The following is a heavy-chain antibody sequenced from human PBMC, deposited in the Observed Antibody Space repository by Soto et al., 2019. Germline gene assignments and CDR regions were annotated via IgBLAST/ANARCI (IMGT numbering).Heavy chain of an antibody. Sequence: QMQLVQSGAEVKKTGSTVTVSCRALGNTFTYCYLHWVRQAPGQALEWMGWITPFRGDVDYAQKFQESVTITRARSINTAYMRMSSLGSEDTAMYYCASGGAGSGPFTWELPDHWGQGTLVTVSS. CDR3: ASGGAGSGPFTWELPDH. J-gene: IGHJ4*02. D-gene: IGHD1-26*01. CDR1: GNTFTYCY. CDR2: ITPFRGDV. V-gene: IGHV1-45*01.